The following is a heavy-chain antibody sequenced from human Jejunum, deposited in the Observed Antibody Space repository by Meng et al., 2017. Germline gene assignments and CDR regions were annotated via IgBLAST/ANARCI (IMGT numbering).Heavy chain of an antibody. V-gene: IGHV1-58*01. Sequence: SVKVSCKASGFTFTSPAVEWVRQARGQRREWIGWIDVGGSKTYYAQKFHDRVTITFDMSSNTAYMELSNLTSEDTAVYYCATPGGITSRSHWYFDLWGRGTLVTVSS. CDR3: ATPGGITSRSHWYFDL. CDR2: IDVGGSKT. D-gene: IGHD3-10*01. J-gene: IGHJ2*01. CDR1: GFTFTSPA.